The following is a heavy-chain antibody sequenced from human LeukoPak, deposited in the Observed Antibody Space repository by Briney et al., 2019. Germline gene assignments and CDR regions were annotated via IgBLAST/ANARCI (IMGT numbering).Heavy chain of an antibody. V-gene: IGHV3-7*01. CDR2: INPGGNKK. D-gene: IGHD5-18*01. CDR3: ARDLAYSRLDY. J-gene: IGHJ4*02. Sequence: GGSLRLSCAASGFTFSSSAMSWVRQAPGKGLEWVASINPGGNKKYSADSVKGRFTISRDNAENSLYLQMNSLRVEDTAFYYCARDLAYSRLDYWGQGMLVTVSS. CDR1: GFTFSSSA.